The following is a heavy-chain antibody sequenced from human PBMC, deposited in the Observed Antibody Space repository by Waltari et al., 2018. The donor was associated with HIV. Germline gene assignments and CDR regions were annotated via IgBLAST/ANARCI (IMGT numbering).Heavy chain of an antibody. CDR1: GFTLSSYA. Sequence: EVQLLESGGGLVQPGESLRLSCAASGFTLSSYAMSWVRQTPGKGLELVSVSSVRAGSTFYADSVKGRFTISRDNSMNTLYLQMNSLRVEDTAVYYCAKEEAWFYSDSSGYTWCQGTLVTVSS. J-gene: IGHJ5*02. V-gene: IGHV3-23*01. CDR2: SSVRAGST. CDR3: AKEEAWFYSDSSGYT. D-gene: IGHD3-22*01.